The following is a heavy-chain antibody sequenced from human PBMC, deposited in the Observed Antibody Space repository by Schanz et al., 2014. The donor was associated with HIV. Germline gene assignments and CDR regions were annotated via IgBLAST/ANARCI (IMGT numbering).Heavy chain of an antibody. CDR1: GFTFSNYG. Sequence: EVQLVESGGGLVQPGRSLRLSCTASGFTFSNYGMHWVRQAPGKGLEWVAAISGGGAGTYYADSVKGRLTISRDNSKNTLYLQMNSLKTEDTAVYFCARWRSGAPSNWGQGTLVTVSS. V-gene: IGHV3-23*04. CDR2: ISGGGAGT. CDR3: ARWRSGAPSN. D-gene: IGHD3-10*01. J-gene: IGHJ4*02.